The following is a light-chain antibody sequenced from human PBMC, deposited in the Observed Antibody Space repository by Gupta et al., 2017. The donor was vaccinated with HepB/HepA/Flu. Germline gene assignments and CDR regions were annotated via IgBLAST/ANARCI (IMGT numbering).Light chain of an antibody. J-gene: IGKJ1*01. Sequence: DIVMTQPPDSLAVSLGERATINCKSSQSVLYSSNNKNYLAWYQQKPGQPPKLLIYWAATRESGVPDRCSGSGSGTDFTLTISSLQAEDVAVYYCQQHYSTPRTFGQGTKVEIK. CDR2: WAA. CDR1: QSVLYSSNNKNY. CDR3: QQHYSTPRT. V-gene: IGKV4-1*01.